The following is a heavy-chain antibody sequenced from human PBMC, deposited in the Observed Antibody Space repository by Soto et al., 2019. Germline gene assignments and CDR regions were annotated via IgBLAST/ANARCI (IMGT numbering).Heavy chain of an antibody. CDR1: GFTVSSNY. V-gene: IGHV3-66*01. J-gene: IGHJ6*02. Sequence: EVQLVESGGGLVQPGGSLRLSCAASGFTVSSNYMSWVRQAPGKGLEWVSVIYSGGSTYYADSVKGRFTISRDNSKNTLYLQMNSLGAEDTAVYYCAREVDYVYGMDVWGQGTTVTVSS. D-gene: IGHD3-10*02. CDR3: AREVDYVYGMDV. CDR2: IYSGGST.